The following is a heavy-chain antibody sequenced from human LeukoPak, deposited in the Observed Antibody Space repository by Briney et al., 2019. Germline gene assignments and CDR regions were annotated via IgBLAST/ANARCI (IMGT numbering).Heavy chain of an antibody. D-gene: IGHD3-22*01. J-gene: IGHJ3*02. V-gene: IGHV1-2*02. CDR2: INPNSGGT. Sequence: ASVNVSCKASGYTFTGYYMHWVRQAPGQGLEWMGWINPNSGGTNYAQKFQGRVTMTRDTSISTAYMELSRLRSDDTAVYYCARIVVVIDDAFDIWGQGTMVTVSS. CDR1: GYTFTGYY. CDR3: ARIVVVIDDAFDI.